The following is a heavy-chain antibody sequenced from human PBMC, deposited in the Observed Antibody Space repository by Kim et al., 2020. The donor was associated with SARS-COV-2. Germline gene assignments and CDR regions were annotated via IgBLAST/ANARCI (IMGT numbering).Heavy chain of an antibody. D-gene: IGHD2-2*02. V-gene: IGHV3-23*01. CDR3: AKDNVPGYCSSTSCYKPSKAVAGRSAYYYYGMDV. Sequence: GGSLRLSCAASGFTFSSYAMSWVRQAPGKGLEWVSAISGSGGSTYYADSVKGRFTISRDNSKNTLYLQMNSLRAEDTAVYYCAKDNVPGYCSSTSCYKPSKAVAGRSAYYYYGMDVWGQGTTVTVSS. CDR1: GFTFSSYA. CDR2: ISGSGGST. J-gene: IGHJ6*02.